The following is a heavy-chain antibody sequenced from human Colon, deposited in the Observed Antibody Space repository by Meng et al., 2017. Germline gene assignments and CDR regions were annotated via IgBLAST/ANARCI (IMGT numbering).Heavy chain of an antibody. CDR2: INHSGST. CDR1: GGSLSSDTYY. CDR3: ARGSNEGGLAHNWFDP. V-gene: IGHV4-31*03. D-gene: IGHD1-1*01. Sequence: QVPLHESGPGLVKPSQNLSLTCTVSGGSLSSDTYYWTWIRQDPGKGLEWIGIINHSGSTYYNPSLKSRVTMSLDTSKQQFSLKLISVTAADTAVYFCARGSNEGGLAHNWFDPWGQGTLVTVSS. J-gene: IGHJ5*02.